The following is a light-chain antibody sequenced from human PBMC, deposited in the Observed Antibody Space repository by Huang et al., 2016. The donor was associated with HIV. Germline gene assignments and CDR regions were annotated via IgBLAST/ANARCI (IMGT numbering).Light chain of an antibody. J-gene: IGKJ2*01. CDR1: QSVSNK. CDR3: QQYNNWPPDT. V-gene: IGKV3-15*01. CDR2: GAS. Sequence: EIVMTQSPATLSVSPGERATLSCRASQSVSNKLAWYQQKPGQAPRLLIYGASTRATGIPARFSGSGSGTEFTLTISSLQSEDFAVYYCQQYNNWPPDTFGLGTKLEI.